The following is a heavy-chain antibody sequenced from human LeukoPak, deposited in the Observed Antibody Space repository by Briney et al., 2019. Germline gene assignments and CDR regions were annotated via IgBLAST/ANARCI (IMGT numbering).Heavy chain of an antibody. Sequence: SETLSLTCAVYGGSFSGYYWSWIRQPPGKGLEWIGEINHSGSTNYNPSLKSRVTMSVDTSKNQFSLKLSSVTAADTAVYYCARLLAVAGAFDYWGQGTLVTVSS. D-gene: IGHD6-19*01. CDR1: GGSFSGYY. CDR2: INHSGST. CDR3: ARLLAVAGAFDY. V-gene: IGHV4-34*01. J-gene: IGHJ4*02.